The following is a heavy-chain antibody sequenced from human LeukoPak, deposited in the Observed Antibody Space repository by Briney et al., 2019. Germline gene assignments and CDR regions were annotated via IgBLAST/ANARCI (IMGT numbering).Heavy chain of an antibody. J-gene: IGHJ4*02. CDR1: GFTFNNYA. CDR2: ISKSGGST. D-gene: IGHD3-10*01. CDR3: AKEEEYYFDY. Sequence: GGSLRLSCAASGFTFNNYAMSWVRKAPGKGLEWVSGISKSGGSTYYADSVKGRFTISRDNSKNTLYLQMNSLRAEDTAVYYCAKEEEYYFDYWGQGALVTVSS. V-gene: IGHV3-23*01.